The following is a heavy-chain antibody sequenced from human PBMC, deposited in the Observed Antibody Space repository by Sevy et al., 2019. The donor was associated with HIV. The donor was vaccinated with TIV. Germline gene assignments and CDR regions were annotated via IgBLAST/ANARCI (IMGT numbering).Heavy chain of an antibody. CDR2: MKEDGSER. D-gene: IGHD3-22*01. CDR1: GFTFSSYW. J-gene: IGHJ4*02. CDR3: AGGVVIGTTFDY. V-gene: IGHV3-7*04. Sequence: GGSLRLSCAASGFTFSSYWMSWVRQAPGKGLEWVATMKEDGSERNYVDSVKGRFTISRDNAKNSLYLQMNSLRAEDTAVYYCAGGVVIGTTFDYWGQGTLVTVSS.